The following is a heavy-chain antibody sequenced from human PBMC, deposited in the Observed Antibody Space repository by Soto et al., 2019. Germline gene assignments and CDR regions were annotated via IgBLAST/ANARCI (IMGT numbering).Heavy chain of an antibody. J-gene: IGHJ4*02. Sequence: PGGSLRLSCTAPGFTFGDYAMSWFRQAPGKGLEWVGFIRSKAYGGTTEYAASVKGRFTISRDDSKSIAYLQMNSLKTEDTAVYYCTRVGGGITGTEDFDYWGQGTLVTVSS. V-gene: IGHV3-49*03. CDR3: TRVGGGITGTEDFDY. CDR1: GFTFGDYA. D-gene: IGHD1-20*01. CDR2: IRSKAYGGTT.